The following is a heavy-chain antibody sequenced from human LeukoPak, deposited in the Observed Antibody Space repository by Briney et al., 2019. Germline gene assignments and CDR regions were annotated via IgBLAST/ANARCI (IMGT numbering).Heavy chain of an antibody. J-gene: IGHJ4*02. D-gene: IGHD6-19*01. V-gene: IGHV1-2*02. CDR2: INPNSGGT. Sequence: ASVKVSCKTSGYTFTGYYMHWVRQAPGQGLVWMAWINPNSGGTNSAQKFQGRVTMTRDTSISTAYMELSSLRSDDTAVYYCASALIAVDGTSFDSWGQGTLVTVSS. CDR3: ASALIAVDGTSFDS. CDR1: GYTFTGYY.